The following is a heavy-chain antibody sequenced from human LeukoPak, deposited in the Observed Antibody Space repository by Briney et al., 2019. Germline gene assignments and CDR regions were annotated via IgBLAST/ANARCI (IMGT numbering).Heavy chain of an antibody. CDR1: GYTFTSYD. J-gene: IGHJ6*02. CDR3: ARGPVSSHGMDV. CDR2: KNPNSGRT. V-gene: IGHV1-8*01. Sequence: ASVKVSCKASGYTFTSYDINWVRQATGQGLEWMGFKNPNSGRTGFAQKFQGRFTMTTDTSISTAYMESSSLTSEDTAVYYCARGPVSSHGMDVWGQGTTVTVSS.